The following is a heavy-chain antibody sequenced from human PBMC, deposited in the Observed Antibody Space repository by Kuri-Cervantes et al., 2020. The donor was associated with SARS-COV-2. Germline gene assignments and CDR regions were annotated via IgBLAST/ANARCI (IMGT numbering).Heavy chain of an antibody. J-gene: IGHJ4*02. Sequence: SETLSLTCTVSGGSISSSSYYWGWIRQPPGKGLEWIGSIYYSGSTNYNPSLKSRVTISVDTSKNQFSLKLSSVTAADTAVYYCAILRGCSGGSCFWGQGTLVTVSS. CDR3: AILRGCSGGSCF. CDR1: GGSISSSSYY. CDR2: IYYSGST. D-gene: IGHD2-15*01. V-gene: IGHV4-39*07.